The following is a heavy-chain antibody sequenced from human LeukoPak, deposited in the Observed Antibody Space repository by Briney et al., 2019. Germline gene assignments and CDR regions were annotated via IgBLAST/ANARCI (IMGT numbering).Heavy chain of an antibody. J-gene: IGHJ5*02. D-gene: IGHD2-2*02. CDR3: ARALRYCSSTSCYTVGYWFDP. CDR1: GGSISSYY. V-gene: IGHV4-4*07. CDR2: IYTSGST. Sequence: PSETLSLTCTVSGGSISSYYWSWIRQPAGKGLEWIGRIYTSGSTNYNPSLKSRVTISVDTSKNQFSLKLSSVTAADTAVYYCARALRYCSSTSCYTVGYWFDPWGQGTLVTVSS.